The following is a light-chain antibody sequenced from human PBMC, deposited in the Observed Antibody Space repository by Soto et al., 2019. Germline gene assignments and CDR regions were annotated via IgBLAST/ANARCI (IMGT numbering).Light chain of an antibody. CDR1: QSVSSSY. CDR3: QQYGISPET. V-gene: IGKV3-20*01. J-gene: IGKJ1*01. CDR2: GAS. Sequence: EMVLTQSPGTLSLSPGARATLSCRASQSVSSSYLAWYQQKPGQAPRLLIYGASSRATGIPDRFSGSGSGTDFTLTISRLEPEDFAVYYCQQYGISPETFGQGTKVEIK.